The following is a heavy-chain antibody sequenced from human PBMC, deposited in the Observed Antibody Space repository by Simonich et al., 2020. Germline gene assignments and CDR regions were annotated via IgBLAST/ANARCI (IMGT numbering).Heavy chain of an antibody. Sequence: QLQLQESGPGLVKPSETLSLTCTVSGGSISSSSYYWGWIRQPPVKGLEWIGSIYYSWSTYYNPSLKSRVTISVDTSKNQFSLKLSSVTAADTAVYYCARHAGFAFDIWGQGTMVTVSS. CDR1: GGSISSSSYY. CDR2: IYYSWST. D-gene: IGHD6-13*01. J-gene: IGHJ3*02. CDR3: ARHAGFAFDI. V-gene: IGHV4-39*01.